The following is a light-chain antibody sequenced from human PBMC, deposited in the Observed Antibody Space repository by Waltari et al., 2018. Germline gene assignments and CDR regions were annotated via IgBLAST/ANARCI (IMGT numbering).Light chain of an antibody. CDR3: MQSLLALWT. CDR2: LGS. Sequence: DIMMTQSPLSLSVTPGEPASISCRSSQSLLHRNGNNYLEWYLQKPGQSPQLLIYLGSNRASGIPERFSGSGSGTDFTLKISRVEAGDVGVYYCMQSLLALWTFGQGTKVEV. CDR1: QSLLHRNGNNY. J-gene: IGKJ1*01. V-gene: IGKV2-28*01.